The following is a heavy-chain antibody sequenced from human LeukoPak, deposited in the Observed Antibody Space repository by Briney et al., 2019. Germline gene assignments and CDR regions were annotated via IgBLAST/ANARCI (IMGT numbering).Heavy chain of an antibody. V-gene: IGHV1-46*01. CDR1: GYTFTSNY. D-gene: IGHD3-22*01. Sequence: ASVKVSCKASGYTFTSNYMHWVRQAPGQGPEWMGVISPSGASTTYAQTFQGRVTITADKSTSTAYMELSSLRSEDTAVYYCARVVVIMSLGHWFDPWGQGTLVTVSS. CDR2: ISPSGAST. J-gene: IGHJ5*02. CDR3: ARVVVIMSLGHWFDP.